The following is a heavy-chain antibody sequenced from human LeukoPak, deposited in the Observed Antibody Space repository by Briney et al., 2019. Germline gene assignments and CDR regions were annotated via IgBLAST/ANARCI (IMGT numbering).Heavy chain of an antibody. V-gene: IGHV3-20*04. D-gene: IGHD6-19*01. J-gene: IGHJ3*02. CDR1: GFTFDDYG. CDR3: ARGRVGQWLVDAFDI. Sequence: GGSLRLSCAASGFTFDDYGMTWVRQAPGKGLEWVSGINWNGDTIGYADSVKGRFTISRDNAKNSLYLHIDSLRAEDTAVYYCARGRVGQWLVDAFDIWGQGTMVTVSS. CDR2: INWNGDTI.